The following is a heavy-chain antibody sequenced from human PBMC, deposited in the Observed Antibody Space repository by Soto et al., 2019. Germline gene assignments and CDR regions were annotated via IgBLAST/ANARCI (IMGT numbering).Heavy chain of an antibody. D-gene: IGHD2-2*01. J-gene: IGHJ6*02. V-gene: IGHV4-30-2*01. CDR3: ARAVTGRYCRSTSCHGMEV. Sequence: PTCAVSGGSISSGGYSWSWIRQPPGKGLEGLGYIYHSGSTYYNPSLKSRVTISVDRSKNQFSLKLSSVTAADTAVYYCARAVTGRYCRSTSCHGMEVWGQGTTVTVSS. CDR1: GGSISSGGYS. CDR2: IYHSGST.